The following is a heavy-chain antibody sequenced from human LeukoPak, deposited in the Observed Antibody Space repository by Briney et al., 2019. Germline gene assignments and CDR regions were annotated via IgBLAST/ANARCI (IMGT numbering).Heavy chain of an antibody. CDR3: ASSITMVRGAPSFDY. V-gene: IGHV1-18*01. CDR2: ISVYNGNT. J-gene: IGHJ4*02. Sequence: ASVKVSCKASGYTFTSYGISWVRQAPGQGLEWMGWISVYNGNTNYAQKLQGRVTMTTDTSTSTAYVELRSLRSDDTAVYYCASSITMVRGAPSFDYWGQGTLVTVSS. CDR1: GYTFTSYG. D-gene: IGHD3-10*01.